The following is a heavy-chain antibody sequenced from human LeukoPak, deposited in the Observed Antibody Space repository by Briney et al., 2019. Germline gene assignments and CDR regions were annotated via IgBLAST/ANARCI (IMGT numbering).Heavy chain of an antibody. Sequence: GGSLRLSXAASGFIFSSYSMNWVRQAPGKGLEWVSSISSSSSYIYYADSVKGRFTISRDNAKNSLYLQMNSLRAEDTAVYYCARDLVAMVDFLDVWGRGTTVTVSS. J-gene: IGHJ6*04. D-gene: IGHD4/OR15-4a*01. CDR3: ARDLVAMVDFLDV. CDR1: GFIFSSYS. V-gene: IGHV3-21*01. CDR2: ISSSSSYI.